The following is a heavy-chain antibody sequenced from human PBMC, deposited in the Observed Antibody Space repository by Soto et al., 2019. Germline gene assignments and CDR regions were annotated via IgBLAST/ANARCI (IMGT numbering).Heavy chain of an antibody. V-gene: IGHV5-51*01. CDR3: ARANSSGWFYDAFDI. CDR1: GYSFTSYW. Sequence: CKGSGYSFTSYWIGWVRQMPGKGLEWMGIIYPGDSDTRYSPSFQGQVTISADKSISTAYLQWSSLKASDTAMYYCARANSSGWFYDAFDIWGQGTMVTVSS. CDR2: IYPGDSDT. J-gene: IGHJ3*02. D-gene: IGHD6-19*01.